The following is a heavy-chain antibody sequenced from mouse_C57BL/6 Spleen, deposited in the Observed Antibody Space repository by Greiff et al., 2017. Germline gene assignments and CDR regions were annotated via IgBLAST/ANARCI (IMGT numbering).Heavy chain of an antibody. CDR3: ARLVPVSY. CDR2: IYPGSGST. D-gene: IGHD2-2*01. Sequence: QVQLQQPGAELVKPWASVKMCCKASGYTFTSYWLTWVKQRPGQGLEWIGDIYPGSGSTNYNEKFKSKATLTVDPSSSTADIQLSSLTTEDSAVDYCARLVPVSYWGQGTLVTVSA. CDR1: GYTFTSYW. J-gene: IGHJ3*01. V-gene: IGHV1-55*01.